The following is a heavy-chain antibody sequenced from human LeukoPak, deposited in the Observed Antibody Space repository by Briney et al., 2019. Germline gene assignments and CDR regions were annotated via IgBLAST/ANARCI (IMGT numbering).Heavy chain of an antibody. CDR3: ARVVRTVLLWFGELSCYFDY. CDR2: INHSGST. D-gene: IGHD3-10*01. J-gene: IGHJ4*02. V-gene: IGHV4-34*01. Sequence: PSETLSLTCAVYGGSFSGYYWSWIRQPPGKGLEWIGEINHSGSTNYNPSLKSRVTISVDTSKNQFSLKLSSVTAADTAVYYCARVVRTVLLWFGELSCYFDYWGQGTLVTVSS. CDR1: GGSFSGYY.